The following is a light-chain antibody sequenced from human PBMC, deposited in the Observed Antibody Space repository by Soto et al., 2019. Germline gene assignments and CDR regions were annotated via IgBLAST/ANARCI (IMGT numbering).Light chain of an antibody. Sequence: EIVLTQSPGTLSLSPGEIATLSCRASQSLSRTYLAWYQQRPGQAPRLLIYGASSRATGIPDRFSGSGSGTDFTLTISRLEPEDFAVYYCQQYDSSPHTFGGGTKVEIK. CDR1: QSLSRTY. CDR3: QQYDSSPHT. V-gene: IGKV3-20*01. J-gene: IGKJ4*01. CDR2: GAS.